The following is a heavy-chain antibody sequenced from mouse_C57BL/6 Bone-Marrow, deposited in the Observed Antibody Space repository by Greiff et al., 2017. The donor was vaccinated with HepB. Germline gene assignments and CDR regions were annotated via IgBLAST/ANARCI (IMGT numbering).Heavy chain of an antibody. CDR2: ISDGGSYT. J-gene: IGHJ2*01. CDR1: GFTFSSYA. V-gene: IGHV5-4*01. D-gene: IGHD3-2*02. CDR3: ARSFLDSSGPYFDY. Sequence: EVQGVESGGGLVKPGGSLKLSCAASGFTFSSYAMSWVRQTPEKRLGWVATISDGGSYTYYPDNVKGRFTISRDNAKNNLYLQMSHLKSEDTAMYYCARSFLDSSGPYFDYWGQGTTLTVSS.